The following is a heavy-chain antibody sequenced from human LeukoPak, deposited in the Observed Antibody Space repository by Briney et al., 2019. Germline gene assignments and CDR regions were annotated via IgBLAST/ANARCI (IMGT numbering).Heavy chain of an antibody. CDR3: AKQYDFWSGYSRY. CDR2: ISSSGAST. Sequence: GGSLRLSCAASGFTFSTYVMHWVRQAPGRGLEWVSTISSSGASTYYADSVKGRFTVSRDNSKNTLYLQMNSLRAEDTAVYYCAKQYDFWSGYSRYWGQGTLVTVSS. V-gene: IGHV3-23*01. D-gene: IGHD3-3*01. J-gene: IGHJ4*02. CDR1: GFTFSTYV.